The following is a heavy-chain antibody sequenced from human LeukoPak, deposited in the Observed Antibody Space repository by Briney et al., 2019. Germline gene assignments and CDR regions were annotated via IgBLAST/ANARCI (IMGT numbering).Heavy chain of an antibody. J-gene: IGHJ4*02. D-gene: IGHD3-22*01. CDR3: ARRFPGLGGHYYAY. Sequence: SETLSLTCTVSGGSISSSSYYWGWIRQPPGRGLEWIGEINHSGSTNYNPSLKSRVTISVDTSKKQFSLKLSSVTAADTAVYYCARRFPGLGGHYYAYWGQGTLVTVSS. V-gene: IGHV4-39*07. CDR2: INHSGST. CDR1: GGSISSSSYY.